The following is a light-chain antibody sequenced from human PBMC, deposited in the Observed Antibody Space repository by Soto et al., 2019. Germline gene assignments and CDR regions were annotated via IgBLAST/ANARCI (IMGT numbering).Light chain of an antibody. Sequence: DIQMTQSPSAMSASLGDRVTLTCRASQGISDSLAWFQQKPGKVPKRLIYAASTLQSGVPSRFSGSGSGTAFTLTISSLQPEDFATYYCQQYYDWPPVTFGGGTKVEIK. CDR3: QQYYDWPPVT. V-gene: IGKV1-17*03. J-gene: IGKJ4*01. CDR1: QGISDS. CDR2: AAS.